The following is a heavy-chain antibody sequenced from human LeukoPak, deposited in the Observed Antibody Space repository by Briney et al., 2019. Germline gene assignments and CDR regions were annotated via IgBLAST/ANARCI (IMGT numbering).Heavy chain of an antibody. V-gene: IGHV3-23*01. D-gene: IGHD1-26*01. J-gene: IGHJ4*02. CDR3: ARFSGSYRTFDY. CDR2: ISGSGGST. CDR1: GFTFSSYA. Sequence: GGSLRLSCAASGFTFSSYAMSWVRQAPGKGLEWVSAISGSGGSTYYADSVKGRFTISRDNSKNTLYLQMNSLRAEDTAVYYCARFSGSYRTFDYWGQGTLVTVSS.